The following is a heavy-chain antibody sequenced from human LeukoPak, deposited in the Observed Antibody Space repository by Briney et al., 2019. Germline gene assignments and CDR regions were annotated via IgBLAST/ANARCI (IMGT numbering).Heavy chain of an antibody. CDR1: GYTFTGYY. Sequence: GASVKVSCKASGYTFTGYYMHWVRQAPGQGLEWMGWINPNSGGTNYAQKFQGWVTMTRDTSISTAYMELSRLRSDDTAVYYCARGIPSSGWSGLNWFDPWGQGTLVTVSS. D-gene: IGHD3-3*01. CDR3: ARGIPSSGWSGLNWFDP. V-gene: IGHV1-2*04. J-gene: IGHJ5*02. CDR2: INPNSGGT.